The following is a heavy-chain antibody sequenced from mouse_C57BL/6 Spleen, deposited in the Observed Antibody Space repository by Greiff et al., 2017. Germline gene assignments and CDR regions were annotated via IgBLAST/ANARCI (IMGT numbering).Heavy chain of an antibody. V-gene: IGHV1-50*01. Sequence: QVQLQQPGAELVKPGASVKLSCKASGYTFTSYWMQWVKQRPGQGLEWIGEIDPSDSYTNYNQKFKGKATLTVDTSSSTAYMQLSSLTSEDSAVYYCARKKAYSNYYAMDYWGQGTSVTVSS. CDR1: GYTFTSYW. J-gene: IGHJ4*01. CDR3: ARKKAYSNYYAMDY. CDR2: IDPSDSYT. D-gene: IGHD2-5*01.